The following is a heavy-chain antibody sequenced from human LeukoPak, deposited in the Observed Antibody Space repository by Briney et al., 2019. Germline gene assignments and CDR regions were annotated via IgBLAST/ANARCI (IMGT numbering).Heavy chain of an antibody. CDR3: ARVEGYSYGYAYYYGMDV. D-gene: IGHD5-18*01. Sequence: PSETLSLTCAVYGGSFSGYYWSWIRQPPGKGLEWIGYIYYSGSTNYNPSLKSRVTISVDTSKNQFSLKLSSVTAADTAVYYCARVEGYSYGYAYYYGMDVWGQGTTVTVSS. CDR2: IYYSGST. J-gene: IGHJ6*02. V-gene: IGHV4-59*01. CDR1: GGSFSGYY.